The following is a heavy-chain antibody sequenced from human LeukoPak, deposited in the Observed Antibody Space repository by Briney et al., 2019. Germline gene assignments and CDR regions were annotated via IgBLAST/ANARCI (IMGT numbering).Heavy chain of an antibody. D-gene: IGHD6-19*01. CDR2: ISVYNGNT. J-gene: IGHJ4*02. V-gene: IGHV1-18*01. CDR3: ARAVSFSGSAVTGGAH. Sequence: ASVKVSCKASGYTFTSYGISWVRQAPGQGLEWIGWISVYNGNTIYAQKLQGRVTMTTDTSTSTAYMELRSLQSDDPAVYYCARAVSFSGSAVTGGAHWGQGTLVTVSS. CDR1: GYTFTSYG.